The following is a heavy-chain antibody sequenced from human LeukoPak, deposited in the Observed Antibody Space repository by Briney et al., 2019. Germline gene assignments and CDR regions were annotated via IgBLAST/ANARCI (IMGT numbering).Heavy chain of an antibody. D-gene: IGHD3-22*01. CDR2: INYSGST. V-gene: IGHV4-30-4*07. CDR3: ASHAYDSSAYAY. J-gene: IGHJ4*02. CDR1: GGSISSGGYS. Sequence: PSETLSLTCTVSGGSISSGGYSWSWIRQPPGKGLEWIGYINYSGSTYYNPSLKSRVTISVDTSKNQFSLKVTSVTAADTAVYYCASHAYDSSAYAYWGQGTLVTVSS.